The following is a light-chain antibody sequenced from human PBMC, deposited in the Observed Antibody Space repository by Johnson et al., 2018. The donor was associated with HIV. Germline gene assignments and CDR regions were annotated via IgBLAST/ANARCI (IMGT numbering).Light chain of an antibody. CDR2: EDY. V-gene: IGLV1-51*02. J-gene: IGLJ1*01. Sequence: QFVLTQPPSVSAAPGQRVNISCSGHSSNIENYFVSWYQQLPGAAPRLLIYEDYKRPSGIPDRFSGSQSGASATLGITGLQTGDEADYYCGTWDSSLTSYVFGAGTKVTVL. CDR3: GTWDSSLTSYV. CDR1: SSNIENYF.